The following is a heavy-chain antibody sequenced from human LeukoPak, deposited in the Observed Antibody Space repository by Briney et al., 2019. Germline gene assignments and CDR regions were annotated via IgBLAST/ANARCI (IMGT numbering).Heavy chain of an antibody. CDR3: ARDGTMYDSSGYYHDAFDI. CDR1: GFTVSSNY. J-gene: IGHJ3*02. Sequence: GGSLRLSCAASGFTVSSNYISWVRQAPGKGLEWVSVIYSGGSTYYADSVKGRFTISRDNSKNTLYLQMNSLRAEDTAVYYCARDGTMYDSSGYYHDAFDIWGQGTMVTVSS. D-gene: IGHD3-22*01. CDR2: IYSGGST. V-gene: IGHV3-66*02.